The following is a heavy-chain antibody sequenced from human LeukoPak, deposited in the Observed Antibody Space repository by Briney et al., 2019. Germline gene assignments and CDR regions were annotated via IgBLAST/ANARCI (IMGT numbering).Heavy chain of an antibody. Sequence: TSETLSLTCTVSGGSISSYYWSWIRQPPGKGLEWIGEINYSGSTNYNPSLKSRVTISVDTSKNQFSLKLSSVTAADTAVYYCARHGNYYGSGSYYWGQGTLVTVSS. V-gene: IGHV4-34*01. CDR2: INYSGST. D-gene: IGHD3-10*01. CDR3: ARHGNYYGSGSYY. J-gene: IGHJ4*02. CDR1: GGSISSYY.